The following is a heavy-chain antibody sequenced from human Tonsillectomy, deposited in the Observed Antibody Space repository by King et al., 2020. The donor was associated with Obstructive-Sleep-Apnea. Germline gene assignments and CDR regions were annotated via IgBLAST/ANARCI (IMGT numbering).Heavy chain of an antibody. Sequence: VQLVQSGGGLVQPGRSLRLSCAASGFTFDDYAMHWVRHAPGKGLEWVSGISWNSGSIGYADSVKGRFTISRDNAKNSLYLQMNSLRAEDTALYYCAKDRNHGSGPLGAPSAFDIWGQGTMVTVSS. V-gene: IGHV3-9*01. CDR3: AKDRNHGSGPLGAPSAFDI. J-gene: IGHJ3*02. CDR2: ISWNSGSI. CDR1: GFTFDDYA. D-gene: IGHD3-10*01.